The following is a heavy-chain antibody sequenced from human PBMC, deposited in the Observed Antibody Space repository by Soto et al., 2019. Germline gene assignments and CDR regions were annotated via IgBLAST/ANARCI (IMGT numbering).Heavy chain of an antibody. Sequence: XGSLRLSCAASGFIFSGSAMHWVRQASGKGLEWVGRIRSKSNSYATAYAVSVKGRVTISRDDSSNTAYLQMNSLKTEDTAVYYCARGVYDFWSGHPKRLDYWGQGTVVTVSS. CDR2: IRSKSNSYAT. CDR3: ARGVYDFWSGHPKRLDY. D-gene: IGHD3-3*01. CDR1: GFIFSGSA. J-gene: IGHJ4*02. V-gene: IGHV3-73*01.